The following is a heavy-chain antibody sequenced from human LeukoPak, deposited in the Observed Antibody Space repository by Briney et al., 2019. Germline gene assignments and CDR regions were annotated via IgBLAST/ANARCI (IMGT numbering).Heavy chain of an antibody. D-gene: IGHD4-17*01. CDR3: ARDLDYGDYAYIDY. CDR2: ISSSSSYI. CDR1: GFTFSSYS. V-gene: IGHV3-21*01. Sequence: GGSLRLSCAASGFTFSSYSMNWVRQAPGKGLEWVSSISSSSSYIYYADSVKGRFTISRDNAKNSLYLQMNSLRAEDTAVYYCARDLDYGDYAYIDYRGQGTPVTVSS. J-gene: IGHJ4*02.